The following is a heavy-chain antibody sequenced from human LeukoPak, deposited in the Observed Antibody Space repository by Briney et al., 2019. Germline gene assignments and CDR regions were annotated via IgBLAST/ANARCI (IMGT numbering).Heavy chain of an antibody. Sequence: ASVKISCKVSGYTFTDYYMHWVQQAPGKGLEWTGLVDPEDGETIYAEKFQGRVTITADTSTDTAYMELSSLRSEDTAVYYCATMEDHDYGDYDFSYWGQGTLVTVSS. CDR2: VDPEDGET. D-gene: IGHD4-17*01. J-gene: IGHJ4*02. V-gene: IGHV1-69-2*01. CDR3: ATMEDHDYGDYDFSY. CDR1: GYTFTDYY.